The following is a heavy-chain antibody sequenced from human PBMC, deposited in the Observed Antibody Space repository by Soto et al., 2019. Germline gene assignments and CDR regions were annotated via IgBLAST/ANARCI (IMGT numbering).Heavy chain of an antibody. CDR1: GGSFRGYS. Sequence: QVQLQQWGGGLLKPSETLSLTCAVYGGSFRGYSWTWLRQPPGKGLEWIGEINHSGTTNYNPALKSRVTMSVATSKNQFSLRLTSVTAADTAVYYCARARFDSWSHIYYGLDVWGQGTTVTVSS. V-gene: IGHV4-34*01. CDR3: ARARFDSWSHIYYGLDV. CDR2: INHSGTT. J-gene: IGHJ6*02. D-gene: IGHD3-3*01.